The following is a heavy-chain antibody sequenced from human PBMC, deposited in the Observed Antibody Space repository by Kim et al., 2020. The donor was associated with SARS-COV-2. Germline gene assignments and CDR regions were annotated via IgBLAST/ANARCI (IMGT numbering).Heavy chain of an antibody. V-gene: IGHV1-8*01. CDR3: ARGGGVNYYESSWFDP. Sequence: FQGRVTMTRNTSISTAYMELSSLRSEDTAVYYCARGGGVNYYESSWFDPWGQGTLVTVSS. J-gene: IGHJ5*02. D-gene: IGHD3-22*01.